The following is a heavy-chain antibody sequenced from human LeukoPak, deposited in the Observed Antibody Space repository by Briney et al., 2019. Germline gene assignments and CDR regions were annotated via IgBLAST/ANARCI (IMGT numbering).Heavy chain of an antibody. CDR2: IIPIFGTA. CDR1: GGTFSSYA. J-gene: IGHJ3*02. CDR3: ASTPPADDAFDI. Sequence: SVKVSCKASGGTFSSYAISWVRQAPGQGLEWMGGIIPIFGTANYTQKFQGRVTITADESTSTAYMELSSLRSEDTAVYYCASTPPADDAFDIWGQGTMVTVSS. V-gene: IGHV1-69*13.